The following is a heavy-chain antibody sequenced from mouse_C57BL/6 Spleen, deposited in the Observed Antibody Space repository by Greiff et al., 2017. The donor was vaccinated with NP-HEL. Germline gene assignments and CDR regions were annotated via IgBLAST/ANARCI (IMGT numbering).Heavy chain of an antibody. CDR1: GFTFSDYG. D-gene: IGHD4-1*02. CDR2: ISNLAYSI. CDR3: ARLSTVLYFDY. J-gene: IGHJ2*01. Sequence: EVHLVESGGGLVQPGGSLKLSCAASGFTFSDYGMAWVRQAPRKGPEWVAFISNLAYSIYYADTVTGRFTISRENAKNTLYLEMSSLRSEDTAMYYCARLSTVLYFDYWGQGTTLTVSS. V-gene: IGHV5-15*01.